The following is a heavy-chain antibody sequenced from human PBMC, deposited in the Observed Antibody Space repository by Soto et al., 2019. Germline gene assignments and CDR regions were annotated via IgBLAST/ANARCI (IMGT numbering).Heavy chain of an antibody. J-gene: IGHJ5*02. D-gene: IGHD6-19*01. CDR2: IYYSGST. CDR3: ARLSFSSGENWFDP. Sequence: SETLSLTCTVSGGSISSYYWSWIRQPPGKGLEWIGYIYYSGSTNYNPSLKSRVTISVDTSKNQFSLKLSSVTAADTAVYYCARLSFSSGENWFDPWGQGTLVTVSS. V-gene: IGHV4-59*01. CDR1: GGSISSYY.